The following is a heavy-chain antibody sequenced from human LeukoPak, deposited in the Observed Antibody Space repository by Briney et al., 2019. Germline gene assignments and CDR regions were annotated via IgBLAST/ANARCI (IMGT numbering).Heavy chain of an antibody. CDR1: GFTFSSYA. V-gene: IGHV3-30-3*01. CDR2: ISYDGSNK. J-gene: IGHJ4*02. D-gene: IGHD6-6*01. Sequence: GGSLRLSCAASGFTFSSYAMHWVRQAPGKGLEWGAVISYDGSNKYYADSVKGRFTISRDNSKNTLYLQMNSLRAEDTAVYYCARARTLYSSSAMGYWGQGTLVTVSS. CDR3: ARARTLYSSSAMGY.